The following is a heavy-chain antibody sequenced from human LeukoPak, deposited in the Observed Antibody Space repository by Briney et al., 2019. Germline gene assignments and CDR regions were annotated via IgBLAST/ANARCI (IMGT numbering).Heavy chain of an antibody. J-gene: IGHJ4*02. CDR1: GSNIRGYA. Sequence: GGSLTLFCAASGSNIRGYAMHWVRQAPGKGLEWLTLISYEGSKKYYGDSVRGRFTISREDSENTLYLQMNGRRPKDTGIYYCARVRRGYYPEHWGQGTLVTVSS. CDR2: ISYEGSKK. V-gene: IGHV3-30*04. CDR3: ARVRRGYYPEH. D-gene: IGHD1-26*01.